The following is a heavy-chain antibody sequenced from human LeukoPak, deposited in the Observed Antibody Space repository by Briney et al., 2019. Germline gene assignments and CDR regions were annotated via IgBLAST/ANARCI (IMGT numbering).Heavy chain of an antibody. CDR1: GFTFSNAW. Sequence: GGSLRLSCAASGFTFSNAWMSWVRQAPGKGLEWVGRIKSKTDGETTDYAAPVKGRFTISRDDSKNTLYLQMNSLKTEDTAVYYCYSSSWDYYFDYWGQGTLVTVSS. D-gene: IGHD6-13*01. CDR2: IKSKTDGETT. CDR3: YSSSWDYYFDY. J-gene: IGHJ4*02. V-gene: IGHV3-15*01.